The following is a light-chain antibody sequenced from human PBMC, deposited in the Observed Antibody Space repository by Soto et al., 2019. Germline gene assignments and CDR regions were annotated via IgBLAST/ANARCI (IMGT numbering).Light chain of an antibody. CDR3: QQYHYWPIT. CDR2: GAS. Sequence: ERVMTQSPATLSASPGERVTLSCRASQSVASSVAWYQQKPGQAPRLILYGASTRATGFPARFSGSGSGTEFTLTISRLQSGDFAVYLCQQYHYWPITFGQGTRLEMK. CDR1: QSVASS. V-gene: IGKV3-15*01. J-gene: IGKJ5*01.